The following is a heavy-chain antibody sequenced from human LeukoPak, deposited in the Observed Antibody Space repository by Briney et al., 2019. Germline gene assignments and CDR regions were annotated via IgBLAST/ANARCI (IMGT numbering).Heavy chain of an antibody. CDR3: GRGDDSSCEH. V-gene: IGHV4-34*01. Sequence: ASETLSLTCAVYGGSFSGYYWSWIRQPPGKGLEWIGEINHSGSTNYNPSLKSRVTMSVDTSKNQFSLKLSSVTAADTAVYYCGRGDDSSCEHWGQGTLVTVSS. D-gene: IGHD3-22*01. J-gene: IGHJ4*02. CDR1: GGSFSGYY. CDR2: INHSGST.